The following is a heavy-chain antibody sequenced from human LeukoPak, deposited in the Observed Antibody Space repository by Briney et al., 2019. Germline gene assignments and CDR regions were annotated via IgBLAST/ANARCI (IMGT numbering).Heavy chain of an antibody. D-gene: IGHD2-15*01. CDR3: ARDIVDGRNPGNRFDP. CDR2: ILYSGNT. V-gene: IGHV4-59*11. Sequence: PSETLSLTCTVSVGSISSHLWSWIRQPPRKGLEWIGYILYSGNTNYNPCLKSRVTLSVDPSKNQSSLRLSSVTAADTAMYYCARDIVDGRNPGNRFDPWGQGTLVTVSS. J-gene: IGHJ5*02. CDR1: VGSISSHL.